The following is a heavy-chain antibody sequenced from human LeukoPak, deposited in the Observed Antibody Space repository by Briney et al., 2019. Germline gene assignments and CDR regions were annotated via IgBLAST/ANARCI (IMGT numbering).Heavy chain of an antibody. CDR1: GFTFSGSA. J-gene: IGHJ4*02. D-gene: IGHD6-13*01. Sequence: PGGSLRLSCAASGFTFSGSAMHWVRQASGKGLEWVGRIRSKANSYATAYAASVKGRFTISRDDSKNTAYLQMNSLKTEDTAVYYCTSPVIAAANFDYWGQGTLVTVSS. CDR2: IRSKANSYAT. CDR3: TSPVIAAANFDY. V-gene: IGHV3-73*01.